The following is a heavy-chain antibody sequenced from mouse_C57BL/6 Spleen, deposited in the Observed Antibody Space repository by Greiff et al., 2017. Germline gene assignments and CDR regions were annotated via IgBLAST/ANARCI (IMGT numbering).Heavy chain of an antibody. CDR3: TTQFLCDSWDFDV. Sequence: VQLKQSGAELVRPGASVKLSCTASGFNIKDYYMHWVKQRPEQGLEWIGRIDPEDGDTEYAPKFQGKATMTADTSSNTAYLQLSSLTSEDTAVYYCTTQFLCDSWDFDVWGTGTTVTVSS. D-gene: IGHD6-2*01. CDR2: IDPEDGDT. V-gene: IGHV14-1*01. J-gene: IGHJ1*03. CDR1: GFNIKDYY.